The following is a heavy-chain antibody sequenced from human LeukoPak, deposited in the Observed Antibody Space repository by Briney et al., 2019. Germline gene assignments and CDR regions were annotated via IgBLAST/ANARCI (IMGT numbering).Heavy chain of an antibody. D-gene: IGHD1-26*01. CDR2: ISYDGSNK. Sequence: GGSLRLSCAASGFTFSNFWMNWVRQAPGKGLEWVAVISYDGSNKYYADSVKGRFTVSRDNPKNTLYLQMNSLRAEDTAVYYCARDKYPGSGSYYIFDYWGQGTLVTVSS. CDR1: GFTFSNFW. V-gene: IGHV3-30-3*01. J-gene: IGHJ4*02. CDR3: ARDKYPGSGSYYIFDY.